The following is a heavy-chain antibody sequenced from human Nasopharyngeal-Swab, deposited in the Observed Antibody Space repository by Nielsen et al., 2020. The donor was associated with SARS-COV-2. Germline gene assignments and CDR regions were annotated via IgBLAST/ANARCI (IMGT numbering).Heavy chain of an antibody. D-gene: IGHD6-6*01. CDR3: AKEMSSSSAFDY. J-gene: IGHJ4*02. Sequence: GGSLRLSCAASGFTFSSYAMSWVRQAPGKGLEWVSTIRGSGGSTYYADSVKGRFTISRDNSKNTLYLQMNSLRAEDTALYYCAKEMSSSSAFDYWGQGTLVTVSS. CDR1: GFTFSSYA. CDR2: IRGSGGST. V-gene: IGHV3-23*01.